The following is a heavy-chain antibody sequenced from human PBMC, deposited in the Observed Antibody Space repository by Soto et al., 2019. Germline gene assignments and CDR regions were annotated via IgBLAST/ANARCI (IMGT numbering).Heavy chain of an antibody. V-gene: IGHV4-59*01. D-gene: IGHD2-15*01. CDR1: GCSISSYY. J-gene: IGHJ4*02. CDR2: IYYSGST. CDR3: AREVCSGGSCHYFDY. Sequence: SETLSLTCTFSGCSISSYYWSLIRQPPGKGLEWIGYIYYSGSTNYNPSLKSRVTISVDTSKNQFSLKLSSVTAADTAVYYCAREVCSGGSCHYFDYWGQGTLVTVSS.